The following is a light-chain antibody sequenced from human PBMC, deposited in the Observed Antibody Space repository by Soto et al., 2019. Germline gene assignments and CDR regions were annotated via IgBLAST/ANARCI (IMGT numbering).Light chain of an antibody. V-gene: IGKV3-20*01. CDR1: QSVSSSY. Sequence: EIVLTQSPGTLSLSPGERATLSCRASQSVSSSYLAWYQQKPGQAPRLLIYDASNRATGIPARFSGSGSGTDFTLTISSLEPEDFAVYYCQQYKTFGQGTKVDI. CDR3: QQYKT. J-gene: IGKJ1*01. CDR2: DAS.